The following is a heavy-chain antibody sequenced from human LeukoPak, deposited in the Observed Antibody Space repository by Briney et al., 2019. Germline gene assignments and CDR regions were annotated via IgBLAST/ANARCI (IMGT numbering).Heavy chain of an antibody. D-gene: IGHD3-22*01. J-gene: IGHJ4*02. V-gene: IGHV4-39*07. CDR1: GGSFSSSSYY. CDR2: IYYTGNT. CDR3: ARENDSSGYYTDY. Sequence: SETLSLTCTVSGGSFSSSSYYWGWIRQPPGKGLEWIGSIYYTGNTYYNPSLKSRVTISVDTSKNQFSLKLSSVTAADTAVYYCARENDSSGYYTDYWGQGTLVTVSS.